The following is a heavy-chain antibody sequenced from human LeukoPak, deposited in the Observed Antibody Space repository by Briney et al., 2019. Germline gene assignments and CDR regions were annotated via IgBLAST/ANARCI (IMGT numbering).Heavy chain of an antibody. V-gene: IGHV1-69*05. CDR3: ARDRITDGGGSGLVDY. J-gene: IGHJ4*02. D-gene: IGHD1-14*01. Sequence: GASVKVSCKASGGTFSSYAISWVRQAPGQGLEWMGGIIPNFGTANYAQKFQGRVTITTGESTSTAYMELSSLRSEDTAVYYCARDRITDGGGSGLVDYWGQGTLVTVSS. CDR1: GGTFSSYA. CDR2: IIPNFGTA.